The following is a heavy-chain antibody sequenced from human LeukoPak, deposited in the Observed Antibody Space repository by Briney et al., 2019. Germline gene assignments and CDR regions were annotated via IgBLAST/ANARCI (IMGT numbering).Heavy chain of an antibody. J-gene: IGHJ4*02. D-gene: IGHD1-26*01. V-gene: IGHV3-30-3*01. CDR1: GFTFSSYA. CDR2: ISYDGSNK. Sequence: GRSLRLSCAASGFTFSSYAMHWVRQAPGKGLEWVAVISYDGSNKCYADSVKGRFTISRDNSKNTLYLQMNSLRAEDTAVYYCARDREGASDYWGQGTLVTVSS. CDR3: ARDREGASDY.